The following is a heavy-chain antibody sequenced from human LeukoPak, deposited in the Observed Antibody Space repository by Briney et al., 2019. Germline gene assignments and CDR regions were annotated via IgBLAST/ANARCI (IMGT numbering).Heavy chain of an antibody. CDR1: GFTFTSSA. Sequence: TSVKVSCKASGFTFTSSAMQWVRQARGQRLEWIGWIVVDSGNTNYAQKFQERATITRDMSTSTAYMELSSLRSEDTAVYYCAANYGSGSYSSGYYYYGMDVWGQGTTVTVSS. J-gene: IGHJ6*02. D-gene: IGHD3-10*01. V-gene: IGHV1-58*02. CDR3: AANYGSGSYSSGYYYYGMDV. CDR2: IVVDSGNT.